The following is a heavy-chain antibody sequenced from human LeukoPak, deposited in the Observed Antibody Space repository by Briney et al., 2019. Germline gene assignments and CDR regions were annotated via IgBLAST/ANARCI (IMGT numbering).Heavy chain of an antibody. Sequence: PSETLSLTCTVSGGSISSYYWSWVRQPPGKGLGWVGYIYYSGSTNYNPSLKSRVTISVDTSKNQFSLKLSSVTAADAAVYYCARESRGWFDPWGQGTLVTVSS. CDR3: ARESRGWFDP. CDR1: GGSISSYY. V-gene: IGHV4-59*01. J-gene: IGHJ5*02. CDR2: IYYSGST.